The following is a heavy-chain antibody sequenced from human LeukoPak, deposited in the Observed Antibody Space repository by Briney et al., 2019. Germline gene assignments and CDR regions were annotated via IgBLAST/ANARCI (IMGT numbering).Heavy chain of an antibody. Sequence: SETLSLTCTVSGGSISSYYWSWIRQPAGKGLEWIGRIYTSGSTNYNPSLKSRVTISVDKSKNQFSLKLSSVTAADTAVYYCAREFGSGWYANYYMDAWGKGTTVTVSS. D-gene: IGHD6-19*01. V-gene: IGHV4-4*07. J-gene: IGHJ6*03. CDR3: AREFGSGWYANYYMDA. CDR1: GGSISSYY. CDR2: IYTSGST.